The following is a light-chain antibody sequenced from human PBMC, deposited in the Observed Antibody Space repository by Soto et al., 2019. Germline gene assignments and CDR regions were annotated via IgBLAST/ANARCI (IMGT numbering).Light chain of an antibody. CDR2: DVT. CDR1: SSDVGAYNY. V-gene: IGLV2-14*01. CDR3: GSYSSSDTVV. Sequence: QSVLTQPASVSGSPGQSITISCTGTSSDVGAYNYVSWYQQYPGNAPKLMIYDVTNRPSGVSNRFSGSKSGNTASLTISGLQAEDEADYFCGSYSSSDTVVFGGGTKLTVL. J-gene: IGLJ2*01.